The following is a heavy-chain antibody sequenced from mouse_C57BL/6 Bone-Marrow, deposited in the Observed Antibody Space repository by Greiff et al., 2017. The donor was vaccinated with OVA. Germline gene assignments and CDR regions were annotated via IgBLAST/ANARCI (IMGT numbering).Heavy chain of an antibody. J-gene: IGHJ2*01. CDR3: TSYGNFDY. CDR1: GFNIKDDY. V-gene: IGHV14-4*01. CDR2: IDPENGDT. D-gene: IGHD2-1*01. Sequence: VQLQQSGAELVRPGASVKLSCTASGFNIKDDYMHWVKQRPEQGLEWIGWIDPENGDTEYASKFKGKATITAGTSSNTAYLQLSSLTSEDTAVYNCTSYGNFDYWGQGTTLTVSS.